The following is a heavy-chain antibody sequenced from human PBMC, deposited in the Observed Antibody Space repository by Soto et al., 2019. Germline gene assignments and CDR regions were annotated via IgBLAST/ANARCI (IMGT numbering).Heavy chain of an antibody. CDR1: GGTFSSYS. D-gene: IGHD6-19*01. Sequence: GASVKVSCKASGGTFSSYSISWVLQAPGRGLEWMGGIIPIFGTANYAQKFQGRVTITADESTSTAYMELSSLRSEDTAVYYCARDKLAVARGYYYYGMDVWGQGTTVTVSS. V-gene: IGHV1-69*13. CDR3: ARDKLAVARGYYYYGMDV. CDR2: IIPIFGTA. J-gene: IGHJ6*02.